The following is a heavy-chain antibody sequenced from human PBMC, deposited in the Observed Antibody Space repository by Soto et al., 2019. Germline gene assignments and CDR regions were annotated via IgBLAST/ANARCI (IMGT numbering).Heavy chain of an antibody. Sequence: EVQLVETGGGLIQPGGSLRLSCSASGFIVSPYYMTWVLQAPGQGLEWVSVTYSVGSTYYADSVKGRFTISRATSENTLNLQMHSLRVDDTAVYYCAQGRNWGDCDYWGQGTLVTVSS. CDR1: GFIVSPYY. CDR2: TYSVGST. CDR3: AQGRNWGDCDY. J-gene: IGHJ4*02. D-gene: IGHD7-27*01. V-gene: IGHV3-53*02.